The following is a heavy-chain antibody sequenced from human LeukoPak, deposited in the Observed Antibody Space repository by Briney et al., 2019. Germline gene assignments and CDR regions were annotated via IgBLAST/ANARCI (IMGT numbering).Heavy chain of an antibody. CDR1: RGTFSSYA. CDR2: IIPIFGTA. V-gene: IGHV1-69*06. J-gene: IGHJ2*01. Sequence: SVKVSCTASRGTFSSYAISWVRQAPGQGLEWMGRIIPIFGTANYAQKFQGRVTITADKSTGTAYMELSSLRSEDTAVYYCARPAGYYDSSGFHLWGRGTLVTVSS. D-gene: IGHD3-22*01. CDR3: ARPAGYYDSSGFHL.